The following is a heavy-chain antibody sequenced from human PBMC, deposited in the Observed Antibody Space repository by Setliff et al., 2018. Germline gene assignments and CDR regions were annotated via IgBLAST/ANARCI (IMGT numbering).Heavy chain of an antibody. J-gene: IGHJ4*02. CDR1: GYSISSGHF. D-gene: IGHD3-3*01. CDR3: RFWSGYYKNDY. CDR2: LYYTGAT. V-gene: IGHV4-38-2*01. Sequence: SETLSLTCGVSGYSISSGHFWGWIRQPPGGGLEWIGILYYTGATYYNPSLKSRVTISVDTPNNQFSLKLSSVTAADTAVYYCRFWSGYYKNDYWAQGTVVTVSS.